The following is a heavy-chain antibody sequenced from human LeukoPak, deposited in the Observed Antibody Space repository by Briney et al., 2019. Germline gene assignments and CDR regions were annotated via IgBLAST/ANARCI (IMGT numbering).Heavy chain of an antibody. V-gene: IGHV3-7*01. CDR3: ARGEGLDSYGVDY. CDR2: IKQDGSEK. J-gene: IGHJ4*02. D-gene: IGHD5-18*01. CDR1: GFTFRSYW. Sequence: GGSLRLSCAASGFTFRSYWMSWVRQAPGKALEWVANIKQDGSEKYYVDSVKGRFTISRDNAKNSLYLHMNSLRAEDTAVYYCARGEGLDSYGVDYWGQGTLVTVSS.